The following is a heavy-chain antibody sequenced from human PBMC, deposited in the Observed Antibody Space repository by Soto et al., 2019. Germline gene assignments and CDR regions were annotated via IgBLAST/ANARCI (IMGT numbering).Heavy chain of an antibody. CDR3: ARDSDDGLDY. CDR1: GGSISSYY. V-gene: IGHV4-59*01. J-gene: IGHJ4*02. CDR2: IYYSGST. Sequence: SETLSLTCTVSGGSISSYYWSWIRQPPGKGLEWIGYIYYSGSTNYNPSLKSRVTISVDTSKNQFSLKLSSVTASDTAVYYWARDSDDGLDYWGQGTLVNVSS. D-gene: IGHD2-8*01.